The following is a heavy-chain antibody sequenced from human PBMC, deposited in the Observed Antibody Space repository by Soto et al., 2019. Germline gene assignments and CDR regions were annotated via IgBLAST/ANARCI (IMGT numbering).Heavy chain of an antibody. CDR1: GYTFTRYT. CDR2: INPDNGNT. V-gene: IGHV1-3*01. Sequence: ASVKVSCKASGYTFTRYTMNWVRQAPGQRLEWMGWINPDNGNTKSSQKFQDRVIITRDTSASTAYMDLSSLRSEDTAVYYCARGIATGQLDPWGQGTPVTVSS. CDR3: ARGIATGQLDP. J-gene: IGHJ5*02. D-gene: IGHD2-15*01.